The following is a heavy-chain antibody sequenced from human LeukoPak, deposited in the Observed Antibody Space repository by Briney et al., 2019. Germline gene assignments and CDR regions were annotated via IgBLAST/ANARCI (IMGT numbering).Heavy chain of an antibody. CDR3: TRTVAAAGTFDY. J-gene: IGHJ4*02. CDR2: IRGKTYGGTT. D-gene: IGHD6-13*01. CDR1: GFTFGDYP. V-gene: IGHV3-49*04. Sequence: GGSLRLSCTASGFTFGDYPMSWVRQAPGKGLECVGFIRGKTYGGTTEYAASVKGRFTISRDDSQSIAYLQMNSLQTEDTAVYYCTRTVAAAGTFDYWGQGTLVTVSS.